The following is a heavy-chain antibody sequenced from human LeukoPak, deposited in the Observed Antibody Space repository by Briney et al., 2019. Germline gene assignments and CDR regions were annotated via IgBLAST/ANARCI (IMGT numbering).Heavy chain of an antibody. D-gene: IGHD6-13*01. Sequence: ASVKVSCKASGYTFISYDINWVRQATGHGLDWMGWMNPNSGNTDYAQKFQGRVTMTRNTSISTAYMELNSLRSEDTAVYYCARGHSSSWYSYYYYYMDVWGKGTTVTISS. J-gene: IGHJ6*03. CDR1: GYTFISYD. CDR3: ARGHSSSWYSYYYYYMDV. V-gene: IGHV1-8*01. CDR2: MNPNSGNT.